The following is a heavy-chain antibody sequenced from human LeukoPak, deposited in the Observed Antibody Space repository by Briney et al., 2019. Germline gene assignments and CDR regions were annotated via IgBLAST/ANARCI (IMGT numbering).Heavy chain of an antibody. CDR2: ISWNSGSI. V-gene: IGHV3-9*01. J-gene: IGHJ4*02. D-gene: IGHD6-6*01. CDR3: AAHPSSSSVSASDY. CDR1: GFTFDDYA. Sequence: GGSLRLSCAASGFTFDDYAMPWVRQAPGKGLEWVSGISWNSGSIGYADSVKGRFTISRDNAKNSLYLQMNSLRAEDTALYYCAAHPSSSSVSASDYWGQGTLVTVSS.